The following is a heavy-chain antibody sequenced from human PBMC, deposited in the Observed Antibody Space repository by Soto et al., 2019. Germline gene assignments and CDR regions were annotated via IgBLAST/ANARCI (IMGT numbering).Heavy chain of an antibody. CDR1: GYTFTSYY. CDR3: ASPRYDLRGGMDV. Sequence: QVQLVQSGAEVKKPGASVKVSCKASGYTFTSYYMHWVRQAPGQGLEWMGIINPSGGSTSYAQKFQGRVNMTRDTSTSTVYMELSSLRSEDTAVYYCASPRYDLRGGMDVWGQGTTVTVSS. D-gene: IGHD3-22*01. CDR2: INPSGGST. J-gene: IGHJ6*02. V-gene: IGHV1-46*01.